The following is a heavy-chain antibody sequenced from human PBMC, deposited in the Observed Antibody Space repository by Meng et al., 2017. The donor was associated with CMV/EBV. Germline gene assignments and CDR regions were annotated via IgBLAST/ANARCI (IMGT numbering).Heavy chain of an antibody. D-gene: IGHD1-26*01. V-gene: IGHV3-13*01. CDR2: IGTAGDT. Sequence: GEALKISCAASGFTFSSYDMHWVRQAPGKGLEWVSAIGTAGDTYYPGSVKGRFTISRENAKNSLYLQMNSLGAGDTAVYYCARATGDAFAIWGQGTMVTVSS. CDR3: ARATGDAFAI. CDR1: GFTFSSYD. J-gene: IGHJ3*02.